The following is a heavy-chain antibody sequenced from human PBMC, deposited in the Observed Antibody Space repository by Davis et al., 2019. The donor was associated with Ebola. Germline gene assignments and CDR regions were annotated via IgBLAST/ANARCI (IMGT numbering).Heavy chain of an antibody. J-gene: IGHJ5*02. V-gene: IGHV4-39*01. CDR1: GGSVSSNDYY. Sequence: SETLSLTCTVSGGSVSSNDYYWGWIRQSPGKGLEWIGSIYHSGSTNYSPSLKSRVTISADTSKNQFSLKLSSVTAADTAVYYCARHALVSSWFDPWGQGTLVTVSS. CDR2: IYHSGST. D-gene: IGHD6-13*01. CDR3: ARHALVSSWFDP.